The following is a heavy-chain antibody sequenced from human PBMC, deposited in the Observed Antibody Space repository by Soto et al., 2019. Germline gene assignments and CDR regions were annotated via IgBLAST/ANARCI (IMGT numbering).Heavy chain of an antibody. J-gene: IGHJ3*02. CDR1: GFTFSSYS. D-gene: IGHD6-13*01. V-gene: IGHV3-21*01. CDR3: ARDLSSWQDHDAFDI. Sequence: EVQLLESGGGLVKPGGSLRLSCAASGFTFSSYSMNWVCQAPGKGLEWVSSISSSSSYIYYADSVKGRFTISRDNAKNSLYLQMNSLRAEDTAVYYCARDLSSWQDHDAFDIWGQGTMVTVSS. CDR2: ISSSSSYI.